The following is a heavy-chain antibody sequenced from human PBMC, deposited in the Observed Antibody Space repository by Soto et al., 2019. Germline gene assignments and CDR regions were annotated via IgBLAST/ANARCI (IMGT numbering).Heavy chain of an antibody. CDR2: ISHDESNR. J-gene: IGHJ6*02. D-gene: IGHD2-15*01. CDR1: GFTFSSYA. Sequence: QVQLVESGGGVVQPGRSLRLSCAASGFTFSSYAMHWVRQARGRGLEWVAFISHDESNRLYADSVKGRFSISRDNSKNILYLQMSSLRLEDTAVYYCPRVGLSNRWTEALDVWGHGTTVTVSS. V-gene: IGHV3-30-3*01. CDR3: PRVGLSNRWTEALDV.